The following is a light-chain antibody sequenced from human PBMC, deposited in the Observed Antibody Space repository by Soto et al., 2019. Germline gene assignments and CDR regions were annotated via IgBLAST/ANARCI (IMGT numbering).Light chain of an antibody. CDR1: QSISSY. CDR2: AAS. Sequence: DIQMTQSPSSLSASVGDRVTITCRASQSISSYLNWYQQRPGKAPNLLIYAASSLRSGVPSRFSGSGSGTDFTLTISSLQPEDFETYYCKQTYSSPYTFGQGTNLEIK. V-gene: IGKV1-39*01. CDR3: KQTYSSPYT. J-gene: IGKJ2*01.